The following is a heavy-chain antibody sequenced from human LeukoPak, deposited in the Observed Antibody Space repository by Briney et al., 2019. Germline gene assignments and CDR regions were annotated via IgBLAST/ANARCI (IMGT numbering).Heavy chain of an antibody. V-gene: IGHV4-4*09. J-gene: IGHJ6*03. CDR2: IYTSGST. CDR1: GGSISSYY. D-gene: IGHD1-1*01. Sequence: SETLSLTCTVSGGSISSYYWSWIRQPPGKGLKWIGYIYTSGSTNYNPSLKSRVTISVDTSKNQFSLKLSSVTAADTAVYYCARHNNYYYYMDVWGKGTTVTVSS. CDR3: ARHNNYYYYMDV.